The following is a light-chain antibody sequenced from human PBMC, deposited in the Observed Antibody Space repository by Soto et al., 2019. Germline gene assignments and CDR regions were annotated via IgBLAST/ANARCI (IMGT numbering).Light chain of an antibody. CDR1: SSDVGGYNY. Sequence: QSVLTQPASVSGSPGQSITISCTGTSSDVGGYNYVSWYQQYPGKAPKLMIYEVSNRPSGVSNRFSGSKSGNTVSLTISGLQAEDEADYYCSSYTSSSTRVFGGGTKLTVL. J-gene: IGLJ3*02. V-gene: IGLV2-14*01. CDR3: SSYTSSSTRV. CDR2: EVS.